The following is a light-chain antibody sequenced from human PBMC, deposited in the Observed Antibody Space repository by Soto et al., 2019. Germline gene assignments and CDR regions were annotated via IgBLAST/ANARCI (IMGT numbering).Light chain of an antibody. V-gene: IGKV1-39*01. CDR2: GAS. CDR1: QHISTY. CDR3: EQSYGAPLS. Sequence: DIQMTQSPYSLSASVGVRVTNTRRSSQHISTYLNWYQQMPGKAPNLLIYGASILQSGVPSRFSGSGSSTDFFLTIISPHAEDFATYYCEQSYGAPLSFGGGTK. J-gene: IGKJ4*01.